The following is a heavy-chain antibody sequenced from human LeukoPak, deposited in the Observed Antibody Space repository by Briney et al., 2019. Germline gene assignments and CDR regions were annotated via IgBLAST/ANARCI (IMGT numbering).Heavy chain of an antibody. CDR1: GFTFSSYG. V-gene: IGHV3-30*02. CDR3: AKDGGTWLRSDGDPTTEYFQH. Sequence: PGGSLRLSCAASGFTFSSYGMHWVRQAPGKGLEWVAFIRYDGSNKYYADSVKGRFTISRDNSKNTLYLQMNSLRAEDTAVYYCAKDGGTWLRSDGDPTTEYFQHWGQGTLVTVSS. D-gene: IGHD5-12*01. J-gene: IGHJ1*01. CDR2: IRYDGSNK.